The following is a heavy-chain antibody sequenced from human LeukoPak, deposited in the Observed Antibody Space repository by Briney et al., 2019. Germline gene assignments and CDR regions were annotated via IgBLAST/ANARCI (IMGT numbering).Heavy chain of an antibody. J-gene: IGHJ4*02. V-gene: IGHV1-18*01. CDR3: ARGGIAEAVDYFDY. Sequence: ASVKVSCKASGYTLTSYGISWVRQAPGQRLEWMGWISAYNGNTNYAQKLQGRVTMNTDTSMSTAYMELRSLRSDDTAVYYCARGGIAEAVDYFDYWGQGTLVTVSS. CDR2: ISAYNGNT. CDR1: GYTLTSYG. D-gene: IGHD6-13*01.